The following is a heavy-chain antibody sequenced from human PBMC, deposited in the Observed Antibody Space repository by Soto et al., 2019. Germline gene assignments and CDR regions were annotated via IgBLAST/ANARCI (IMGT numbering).Heavy chain of an antibody. V-gene: IGHV2-26*01. J-gene: IGHJ5*02. CDR3: ARRHLAVAVSPWFDP. D-gene: IGHD6-19*01. CDR2: IDSSGEK. CDR1: GLSISDSEMG. Sequence: QVTLKESGPVLVKPTETLTLRCTVSGLSISDSEMGVSWIRQPPGKALEWLAHIDSSGEKSYRTFLKSRLTTPKDTSKSQIVLIMTNMDPADTGTYYCARRHLAVAVSPWFDPWGQGILVTVSS.